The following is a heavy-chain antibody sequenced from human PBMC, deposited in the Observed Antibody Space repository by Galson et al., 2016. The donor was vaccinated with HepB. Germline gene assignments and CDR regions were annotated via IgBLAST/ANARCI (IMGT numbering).Heavy chain of an antibody. CDR2: IYYSGST. CDR3: ARDARDNSGAGTIA. CDR1: GGSISSGGYF. J-gene: IGHJ5*02. Sequence: LSLTCTVSGGSISSGGYFWSWIRQHPGKGLEWIGCIYYSGSTYYNPSPQSRVTISVDTSKNQFSLKLSSVTAADTAVYYCARDARDNSGAGTIAWGQGTLVTVSS. D-gene: IGHD4/OR15-4a*01. V-gene: IGHV4-31*03.